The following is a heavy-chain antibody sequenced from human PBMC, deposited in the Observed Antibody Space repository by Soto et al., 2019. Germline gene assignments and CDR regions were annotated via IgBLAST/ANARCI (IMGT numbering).Heavy chain of an antibody. D-gene: IGHD6-13*01. CDR3: ARGRGTSGWYADY. CDR2: VRSETYGGST. Sequence: PGGSLTLSCSASGFVFGDYAVTWVRQAPGKGLEWVGVVRSETYGGSTEYAASVKGRFRISRDDSESIAYLQMTSLKTEDTAVYYCARGRGTSGWYADYWGKGILVTVS. CDR1: GFVFGDYA. V-gene: IGHV3-49*04. J-gene: IGHJ4*02.